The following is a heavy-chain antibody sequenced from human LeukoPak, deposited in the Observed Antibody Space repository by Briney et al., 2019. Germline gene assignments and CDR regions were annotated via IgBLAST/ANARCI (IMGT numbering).Heavy chain of an antibody. V-gene: IGHV3-7*03. Sequence: GGSLRLSCAASGFMFSSNWMSWVRLAPGKGLEWVANIKEDGTETYYVDSVKGRFTISRDNAKNSLYLQMNSLRVEDTAVYYCAKEGRSLQTYWGQGTLVTASS. CDR3: AKEGRSLQTY. D-gene: IGHD5-24*01. CDR2: IKEDGTET. CDR1: GFMFSSNW. J-gene: IGHJ4*02.